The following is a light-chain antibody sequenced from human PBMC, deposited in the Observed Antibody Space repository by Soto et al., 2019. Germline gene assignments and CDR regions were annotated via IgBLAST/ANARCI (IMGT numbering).Light chain of an antibody. Sequence: QSVLTQPASLSGSPGQSITLSCTGTISDVGGYSYVSWYQQHPGRAPKLIIYEVTYRPSGVSNRFSGSKSGNTASLTISGLQADDEADYYCSSYTSGSTYVFGAGTKVNVL. CDR3: SSYTSGSTYV. CDR2: EVT. V-gene: IGLV2-14*03. J-gene: IGLJ1*01. CDR1: ISDVGGYSY.